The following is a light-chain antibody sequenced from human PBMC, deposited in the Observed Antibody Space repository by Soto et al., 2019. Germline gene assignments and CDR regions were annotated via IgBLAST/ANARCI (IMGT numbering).Light chain of an antibody. CDR3: QQYKSYSLT. V-gene: IGKV1-5*03. J-gene: IGKJ4*01. CDR1: QSISSW. Sequence: QMTQSPSTLSAAVGGRVTITFWSSQSISSWLAWYQQKPGKAPKLLIYKASSLESGVPSRFSGSGSGTEFTLAISRLQDEDFATYYCQQYKSYSLTFGGATTVDIK. CDR2: KAS.